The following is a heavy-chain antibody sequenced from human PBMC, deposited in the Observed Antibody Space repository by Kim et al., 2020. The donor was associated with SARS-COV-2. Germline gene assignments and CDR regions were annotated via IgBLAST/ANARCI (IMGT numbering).Heavy chain of an antibody. CDR2: INPRDGST. CDR3: ATPGVIYYYALDL. J-gene: IGHJ6*02. D-gene: IGHD3-16*01. Sequence: ASVKVSCRASGYRFTTYYIHWVRQAPGQGLEWMGIINPRDGSTTYPQKFQGRVTMTLGMSTSTVYMDLSSLSSEDTAVYFCATPGVIYYYALDLWGQGTTVTVSS. CDR1: GYRFTTYY. V-gene: IGHV1-46*01.